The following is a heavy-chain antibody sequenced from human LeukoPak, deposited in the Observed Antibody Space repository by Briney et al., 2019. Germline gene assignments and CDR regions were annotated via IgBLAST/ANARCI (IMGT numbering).Heavy chain of an antibody. V-gene: IGHV5-51*01. CDR2: IYPGDSDT. Sequence: HGESLKISCKGSGYSFTSYWIGWVRQMPGKGLEWMGIIYPGDSDTRYSPSFQGQVTISADKSISTAYLQWSSLKASDTAMYYCARHGGYDILTGYYRYNWFDPWGQGTLVTVSS. CDR3: ARHGGYDILTGYYRYNWFDP. CDR1: GYSFTSYW. D-gene: IGHD3-9*01. J-gene: IGHJ5*02.